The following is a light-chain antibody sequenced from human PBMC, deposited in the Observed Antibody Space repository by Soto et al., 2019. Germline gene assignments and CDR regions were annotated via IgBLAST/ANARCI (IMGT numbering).Light chain of an antibody. CDR2: GAS. Sequence: KNTLSCRASQSVSSNYLAWYQQKPGQAPRLLIYGASSRATGIPDRFSGSGSGTDFTLTISRLEPEDFAVYYCQQYGGPPRTFGQGTKVDSK. J-gene: IGKJ1*01. CDR3: QQYGGPPRT. V-gene: IGKV3-20*01. CDR1: QSVSSNY.